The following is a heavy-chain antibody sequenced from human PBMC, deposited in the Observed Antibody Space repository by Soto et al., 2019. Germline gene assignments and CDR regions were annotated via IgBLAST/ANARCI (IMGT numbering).Heavy chain of an antibody. D-gene: IGHD2-15*01. J-gene: IGHJ4*02. V-gene: IGHV3-23*01. CDR2: ISGSGGST. CDR1: GFTFSSYA. CDR3: AKAEGVVVVAATLGY. Sequence: GGSLRRSCAASGFTFSSYAMSWVRQAPGKGLEWVSAISGSGGSTYYADSVKGRFTISRDNSKNTLYLQMNSLRAEDTAVYYCAKAEGVVVVAATLGYWGQGTLVTVSS.